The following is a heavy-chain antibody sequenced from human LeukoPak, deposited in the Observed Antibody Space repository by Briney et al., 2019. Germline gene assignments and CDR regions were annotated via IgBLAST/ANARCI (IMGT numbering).Heavy chain of an antibody. J-gene: IGHJ6*02. D-gene: IGHD2-8*01. CDR3: ARDRGYCTNGVCYPRYYYYGMDV. CDR2: INPSGGST. CDR1: GYTFTSYY. V-gene: IGHV1-46*01. Sequence: ASVKVSCKASGYTFTSYYMHWVRQAPGQGLEWMGIINPSGGSTSYAQKFQGRVTMTRDTSTSTVYMELSSLRSEDTAVYYCARDRGYCTNGVCYPRYYYYGMDVWGQGTTVTVSS.